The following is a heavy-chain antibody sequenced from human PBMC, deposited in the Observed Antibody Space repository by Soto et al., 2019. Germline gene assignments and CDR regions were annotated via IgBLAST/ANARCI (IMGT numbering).Heavy chain of an antibody. D-gene: IGHD3-9*01. CDR1: GFTFSSHW. CDR3: GRGPTNYDILAGGYWFDP. J-gene: IGHJ5*02. Sequence: EVQLMESGGGLVQPGKSLRLSCAASGFTFSSHWMHWVRQAPGKGLVWVSRIDTDGTTTIYADSVKGRFTISRDNAKSAXXLEMNSLRAEDTAVYYCGRGPTNYDILAGGYWFDPWGQGTLVTVSS. V-gene: IGHV3-74*01. CDR2: IDTDGTTT.